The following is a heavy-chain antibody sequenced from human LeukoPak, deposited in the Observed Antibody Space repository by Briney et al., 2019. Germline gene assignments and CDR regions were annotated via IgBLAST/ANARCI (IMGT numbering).Heavy chain of an antibody. Sequence: SGPTLVNPTQTLTLTCTFSGFSLSTSGVGVGWIRQPPGKALEWLALIYWDDDKRYSPSLKSRLTITKDSSKNQVVLRMTNMDPVDTATYYSAHMAEYYYDSSGYNANYFDYWGQGTLVTVSS. V-gene: IGHV2-5*02. CDR2: IYWDDDK. CDR1: GFSLSTSGVG. J-gene: IGHJ4*02. D-gene: IGHD3-22*01. CDR3: AHMAEYYYDSSGYNANYFDY.